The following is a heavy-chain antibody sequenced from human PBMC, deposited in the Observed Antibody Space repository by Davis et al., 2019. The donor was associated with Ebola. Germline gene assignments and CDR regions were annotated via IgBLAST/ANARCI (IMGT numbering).Heavy chain of an antibody. V-gene: IGHV5-51*01. CDR1: GYTFTSYW. J-gene: IGHJ3*02. CDR3: TRRGSAFDI. CDR2: IYPGDSDT. Sequence: PGGSLRLSCKGSGYTFTSYWIVWVRQMPGEGLEYMGIIYPGDSDTRYSPSFQGQVTISVDKSINTAYLQWSSLKASDTAMYYCTRRGSAFDIWGQGTMVTVSS.